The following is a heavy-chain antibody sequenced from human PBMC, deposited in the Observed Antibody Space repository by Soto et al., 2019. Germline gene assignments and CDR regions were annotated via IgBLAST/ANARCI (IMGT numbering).Heavy chain of an antibody. V-gene: IGHV3-23*01. CDR2: ISGSGGST. Sequence: GGSLRLSCAASGFTFSSYAMSWVRQAPGKGLEWVSAISGSGGSTYYADSVKGRFTISRDNSKNTLYPQMNSLRAEDTAVYYCAKDHYEGGGYYPEVAFDIWGQGTMVTVSS. CDR3: AKDHYEGGGYYPEVAFDI. D-gene: IGHD3-22*01. CDR1: GFTFSSYA. J-gene: IGHJ3*02.